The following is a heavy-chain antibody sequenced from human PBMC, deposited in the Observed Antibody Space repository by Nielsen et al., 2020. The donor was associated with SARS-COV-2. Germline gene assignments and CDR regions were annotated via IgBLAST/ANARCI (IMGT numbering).Heavy chain of an antibody. CDR3: AKDVRYCSGGSCYGVGFYYYYGMDV. CDR2: ISYDGSNK. Sequence: WTRQPPGKGLEWVAVISYDGSNKYYADSVKGRFTISRDNSKNTLYLQMNSLRAEDTAVYYCAKDVRYCSGGSCYGVGFYYYYGMDVWGQGTTVTVSS. V-gene: IGHV3-30*18. J-gene: IGHJ6*02. D-gene: IGHD2-15*01.